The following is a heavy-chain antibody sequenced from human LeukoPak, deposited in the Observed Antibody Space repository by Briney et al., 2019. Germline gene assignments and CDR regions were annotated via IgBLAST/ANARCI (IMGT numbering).Heavy chain of an antibody. CDR1: GGSISSYY. CDR3: ARGHQDYYDSSGYYY. J-gene: IGHJ4*02. D-gene: IGHD3-22*01. V-gene: IGHV4-59*01. CDR2: IYYSGST. Sequence: SETLSLTCTVSGGSISSYYWSWIRQPPGKGLEWFGYIYYSGSTNYNPSLKSRVSISVDTSKNQFSLKLSSVTAADTAVYYCARGHQDYYDSSGYYYWGQGTLVTVSS.